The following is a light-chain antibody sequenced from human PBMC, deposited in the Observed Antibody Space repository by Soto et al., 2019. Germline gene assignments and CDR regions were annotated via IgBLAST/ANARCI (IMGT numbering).Light chain of an antibody. J-gene: IGKJ1*01. CDR3: QQYSSYSPWT. Sequence: DIQMTQSPSTLSASVGDRVIITCRASQSIDSYLAWYQQKPGKAPKLLIYMASSLESGVPSRFSGSGSGTEFTPTISSLQPDDFVTYYCQQYSSYSPWTFGQGTKVEIK. CDR1: QSIDSY. CDR2: MAS. V-gene: IGKV1-5*03.